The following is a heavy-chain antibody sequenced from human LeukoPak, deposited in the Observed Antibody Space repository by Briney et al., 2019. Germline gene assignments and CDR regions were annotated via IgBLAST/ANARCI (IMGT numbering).Heavy chain of an antibody. D-gene: IGHD3-10*01. Sequence: SETLSLTCAVYGGSFSGYYWSWIRQPPGKGLEWIGEINHSGSTNHNPSLKSRVTISVDTSKNQFSLKLSSVTAADTAVYYCARYPYYYGSGSHDYWGQGTLVTVSS. J-gene: IGHJ4*02. V-gene: IGHV4-34*01. CDR1: GGSFSGYY. CDR3: ARYPYYYGSGSHDY. CDR2: INHSGST.